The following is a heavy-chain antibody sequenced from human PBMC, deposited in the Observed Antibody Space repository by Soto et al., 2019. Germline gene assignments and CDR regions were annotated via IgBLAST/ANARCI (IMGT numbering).Heavy chain of an antibody. J-gene: IGHJ6*02. CDR3: ARDGRTVVVPAAKYYYYGMDV. CDR1: GFTFSSYA. Sequence: QVQLVESGGGVVQPGRSLRLSCAASGFTFSSYAMHWVRQAPGKGLEWVAVISYDGSNKYYADSVKGRFTISRDNSKNTLYLQMNSLRAEDTAVYYCARDGRTVVVPAAKYYYYGMDVWGQGTTVTVSS. CDR2: ISYDGSNK. V-gene: IGHV3-30-3*01. D-gene: IGHD2-2*01.